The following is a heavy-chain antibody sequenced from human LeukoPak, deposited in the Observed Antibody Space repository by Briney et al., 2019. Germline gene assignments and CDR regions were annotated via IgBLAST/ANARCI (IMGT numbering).Heavy chain of an antibody. CDR3: TRRYNYDSSGYYYVRDAFDI. V-gene: IGHV3-23*01. Sequence: GGSLRLSCAASGFTFSGYGMSWVRQAPGKGLKWVSAISGSGGSTYYADSVKGRFTISRDDSRSIAYLQMNSLKTEDTAVYYCTRRYNYDSSGYYYVRDAFDIWGQGTMVTVSS. J-gene: IGHJ3*02. CDR1: GFTFSGYG. D-gene: IGHD3-22*01. CDR2: ISGSGGST.